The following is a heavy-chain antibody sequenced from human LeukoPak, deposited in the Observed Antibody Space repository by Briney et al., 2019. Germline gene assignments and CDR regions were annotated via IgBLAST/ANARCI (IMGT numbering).Heavy chain of an antibody. V-gene: IGHV4-61*01. J-gene: IGHJ4*02. CDR2: FYYSGST. Sequence: SETLSLTCTVSGGSVSSGSYYWSWIRQPPGKRLEWIGYFYYSGSTKYNPSLKSRVTIPVDTSKNQFSLELSSVTAADTAVYYCASTPYYDYWTGYFPFDYWGQGILVTVSS. CDR3: ASTPYYDYWTGYFPFDY. CDR1: GGSVSSGSYY. D-gene: IGHD3-3*01.